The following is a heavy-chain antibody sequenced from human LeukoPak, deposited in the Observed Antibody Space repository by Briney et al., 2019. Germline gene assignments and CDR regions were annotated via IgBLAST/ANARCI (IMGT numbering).Heavy chain of an antibody. D-gene: IGHD5-12*01. CDR1: GGTFSSYA. CDR3: ARQYPNMVATGWFDP. V-gene: IGHV1-69*04. J-gene: IGHJ5*02. Sequence: SVKVSCKASGGTFSSYAISWVRQAPGQGLEWMGRIIPILGIANYAQKFQGRVTITADKSTSTAYMELSSLRSEDTAVYYCARQYPNMVATGWFDPWGQGTLVTVSS. CDR2: IIPILGIA.